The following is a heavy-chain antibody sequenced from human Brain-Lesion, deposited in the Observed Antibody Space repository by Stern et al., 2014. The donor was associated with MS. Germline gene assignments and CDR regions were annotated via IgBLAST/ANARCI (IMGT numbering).Heavy chain of an antibody. Sequence: QVQLQESGPGLVKPSGTLSLTCAVSGGSISRGNWWSWVRQSPGKRLEWIGEMDHSGITNYNPSLESRVSISIDKSKNQFSLKVYSLTAADTAVYYCASNRGSGSFFDSWGQGSLVTVSS. CDR3: ASNRGSGSFFDS. CDR1: GGSISRGNW. D-gene: IGHD1-26*01. V-gene: IGHV4-4*02. J-gene: IGHJ4*02. CDR2: MDHSGIT.